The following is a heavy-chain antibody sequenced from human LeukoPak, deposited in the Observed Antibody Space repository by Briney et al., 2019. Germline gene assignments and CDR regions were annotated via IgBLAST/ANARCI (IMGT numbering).Heavy chain of an antibody. D-gene: IGHD4-17*01. Sequence: SQTLSLTCTVSGDSVSSDYFYWGWIRQPPGKGLEWIGSIYYSGSTYYNPSLKSRVTISVDTSKNQFSLKLTSVTAADTAVYYCARRGDYEFDSWGQGTLVTVSS. V-gene: IGHV4-39*01. CDR3: ARRGDYEFDS. J-gene: IGHJ4*02. CDR2: IYYSGST. CDR1: GDSVSSDYFY.